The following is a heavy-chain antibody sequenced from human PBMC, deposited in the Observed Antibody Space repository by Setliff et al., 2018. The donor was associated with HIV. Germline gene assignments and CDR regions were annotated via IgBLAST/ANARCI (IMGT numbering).Heavy chain of an antibody. Sequence: PGGSLRLSCAASGFTFSSYSMNWVRQAPGKGLEWVSSISSSSNYIYYADSVKGRFTISRDNSKNTLYLQMNSLRAEDTAVYYCAKKTAAYTSGSWLHYWGQGTLVTVSS. J-gene: IGHJ4*02. CDR2: ISSSSNYI. V-gene: IGHV3-21*04. D-gene: IGHD3-10*01. CDR1: GFTFSSYS. CDR3: AKKTAAYTSGSWLHY.